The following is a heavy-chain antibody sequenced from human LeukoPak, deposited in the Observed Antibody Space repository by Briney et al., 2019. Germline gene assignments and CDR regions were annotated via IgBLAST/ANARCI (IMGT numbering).Heavy chain of an antibody. CDR3: ARDSSIVVVPAAILPYYYYYMDV. Sequence: GASVKVSCKASGYTFTSYGISWVRQAPGQGLEWMGWISAYNGNTNYAQKLQGRVTMTTDTSTSTAYMELRSLRSDDTAVYYCARDSSIVVVPAAILPYYYYYMDVWGKGTTVTVSS. CDR2: ISAYNGNT. D-gene: IGHD2-2*01. V-gene: IGHV1-18*01. CDR1: GYTFTSYG. J-gene: IGHJ6*03.